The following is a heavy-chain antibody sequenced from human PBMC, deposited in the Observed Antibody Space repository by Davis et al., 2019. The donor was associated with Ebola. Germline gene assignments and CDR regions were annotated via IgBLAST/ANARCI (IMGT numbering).Heavy chain of an antibody. CDR3: ARHQNILNRYYYYYGMDV. D-gene: IGHD2/OR15-2a*01. Sequence: PSETLSLTCTVSGGSISSSSYYWGWIRQPPGKGLEWIGSIYYSGSTYYNPSLKSRVTISVDTSKNQFSLKLSSVTAADTAVYYCARHQNILNRYYYYYGMDVWGQGTTVTVSS. J-gene: IGHJ6*02. V-gene: IGHV4-39*01. CDR1: GGSISSSSYY. CDR2: IYYSGST.